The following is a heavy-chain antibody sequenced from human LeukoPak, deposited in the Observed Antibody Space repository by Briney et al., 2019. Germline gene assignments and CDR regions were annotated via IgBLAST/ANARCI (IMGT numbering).Heavy chain of an antibody. CDR3: ARDYSSGWYGAYYYYYYMDV. J-gene: IGHJ6*03. V-gene: IGHV3-23*01. CDR2: ISGSGGYT. D-gene: IGHD6-19*01. CDR1: RFTFTTYA. Sequence: GGSLRLSCAASRFTFTTYAMNWVRQAPGKGLEWVSSISGSGGYTFYADSVKGRFTISRDNSRNTLYLQMNSLRAEDTAVYYCARDYSSGWYGAYYYYYYMDVWGKGTTVTVSS.